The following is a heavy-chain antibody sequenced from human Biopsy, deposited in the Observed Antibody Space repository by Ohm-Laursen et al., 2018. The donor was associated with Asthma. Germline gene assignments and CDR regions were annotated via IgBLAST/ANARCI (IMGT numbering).Heavy chain of an antibody. Sequence: SSLRLSCTAFGFTFGDYCMSWVRQVPGQGLEWVAVISYDGSNKYYADSVKGRFTISRDNSKNTLYLQMNSLRAEDTAVYYCAKDTEGRYDFWSGLSYNYYGMDVWGQGTTVTVSS. V-gene: IGHV3-30*18. D-gene: IGHD3-3*01. CDR1: GFTFGDYC. CDR2: ISYDGSNK. CDR3: AKDTEGRYDFWSGLSYNYYGMDV. J-gene: IGHJ6*02.